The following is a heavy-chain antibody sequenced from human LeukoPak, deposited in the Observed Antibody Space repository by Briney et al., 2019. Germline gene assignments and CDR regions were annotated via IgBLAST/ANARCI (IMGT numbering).Heavy chain of an antibody. CDR1: GFIFSSYA. CDR2: GGSGGST. V-gene: IGHV3-23*01. Sequence: GGSLRLSCAASGFIFSSYAMSWVRQAPGKGLEWVSYGGSGGSTFYADSVKGRFTVSRGNSKSALYLQMNSLTAEDTAVYYCAKMRGQYYHTYYMDAWEKGPRSPSP. D-gene: IGHD1-26*01. CDR3: AKMRGQYYHTYYMDA. J-gene: IGHJ6*03.